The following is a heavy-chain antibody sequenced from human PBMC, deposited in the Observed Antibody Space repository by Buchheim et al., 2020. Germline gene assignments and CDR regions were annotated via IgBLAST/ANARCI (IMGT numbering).Heavy chain of an antibody. D-gene: IGHD3-16*01. J-gene: IGHJ4*02. CDR3: VKGLNSVDY. CDR1: EFTFSNYA. CDR2: IGGSGDNT. V-gene: IGHV3-23*01. Sequence: EVQVLESGGGLVQPGGSLRLSCTASEFTFSNYAMSWVRQAPGKGLEWVSGIGGSGDNTYYADSVKGRFTISRDNSKNTLYLQMSSLRAEDTAIYYCVKGLNSVDYWGQGTL.